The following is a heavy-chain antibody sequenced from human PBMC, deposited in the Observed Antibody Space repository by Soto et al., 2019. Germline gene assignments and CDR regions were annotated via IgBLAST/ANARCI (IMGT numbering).Heavy chain of an antibody. CDR2: IIPIFGTA. CDR3: ASARHYDYVWGSYRFFDY. D-gene: IGHD3-16*02. V-gene: IGHV1-69*13. Sequence: SVKVSCKASGGTFSSYAISWVLQAPGQGLEWMGGIIPIFGTANYAQKFQGRVTITADESTSTAYMELRSLRSEDTAVYYCASARHYDYVWGSYRFFDYWGQGTLVTVSS. J-gene: IGHJ4*02. CDR1: GGTFSSYA.